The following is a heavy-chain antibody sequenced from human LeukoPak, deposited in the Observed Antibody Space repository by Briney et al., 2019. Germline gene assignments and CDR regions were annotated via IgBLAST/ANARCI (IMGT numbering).Heavy chain of an antibody. V-gene: IGHV1-69*01. D-gene: IGHD6-6*01. Sequence: SVKVSCKASGGTFSSYAISWVRQAPGQGLEWMGGIIPIFGTANYAQKFQGRVTITADESTSTAYMELSSLRSEDTAVYYCARDQGLLVPNYYFEYWGQGTLVTVSS. CDR3: ARDQGLLVPNYYFEY. J-gene: IGHJ4*02. CDR1: GGTFSSYA. CDR2: IIPIFGTA.